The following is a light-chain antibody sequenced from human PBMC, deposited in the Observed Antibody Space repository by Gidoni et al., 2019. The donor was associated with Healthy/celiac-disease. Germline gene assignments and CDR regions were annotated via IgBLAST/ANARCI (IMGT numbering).Light chain of an antibody. CDR3: QQYNNWPPYT. CDR1: QSVSSN. Sequence: EIVMTQSPSTLSVSPGERATLSCRASQSVSSNFAWYQQKPGQAPRLLIYVASTRATGIPARFSGSGSGTEFTLTISSLQSEDFAVYYCQQYNNWPPYTFGQGTKLEIK. V-gene: IGKV3-15*01. J-gene: IGKJ2*01. CDR2: VAS.